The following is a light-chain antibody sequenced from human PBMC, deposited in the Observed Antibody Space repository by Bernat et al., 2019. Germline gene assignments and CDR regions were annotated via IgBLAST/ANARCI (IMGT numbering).Light chain of an antibody. CDR1: SPNIGNNY. CDR2: DNN. V-gene: IGLV1-51*01. J-gene: IGLJ2*01. CDR3: GTWDSSLSVLVV. Sequence: QSVLTQPPSVSAAPGQKVTISCSGSSPNIGNNYVSWYQQLPGTAPKLLIYDNNKRPSGIPDRFPGSKSGTSATLGITGLQTGDEADYYCGTWDSSLSVLVVCGGGTKLTVL.